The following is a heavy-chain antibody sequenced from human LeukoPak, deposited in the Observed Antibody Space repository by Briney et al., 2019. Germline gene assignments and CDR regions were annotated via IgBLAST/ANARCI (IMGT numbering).Heavy chain of an antibody. CDR2: MNPNSGNT. J-gene: IGHJ4*02. D-gene: IGHD2-15*01. V-gene: IGHV1-8*02. Sequence: ASVTVSCKASGGTFSSYAISWVRQATGQGLEWMGWMNPNSGNTGYAQKFQGRVTMTRNTSISTAYMELSSLRSEDTAVYYCARGLPTNYWGQGTLVTVSS. CDR1: GGTFSSYA. CDR3: ARGLPTNY.